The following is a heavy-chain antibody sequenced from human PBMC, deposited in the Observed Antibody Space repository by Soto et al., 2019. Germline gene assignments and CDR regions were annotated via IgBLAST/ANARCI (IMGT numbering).Heavy chain of an antibody. CDR2: VKDGGST. CDR3: ARGQEGIVATH. D-gene: IGHD5-12*01. CDR1: GGSLTGYY. J-gene: IGHJ4*02. V-gene: IGHV4-34*01. Sequence: QVQLQQWGAGLLKPSETLSLTCTVNGGSLTGYYWSWIRQPPGKGLEWIGEVKDGGSTNYSPSRRGRVSISADTSKNHFSLRRNSVTAADTAVYFCARGQEGIVATHWDQGALVTVSS.